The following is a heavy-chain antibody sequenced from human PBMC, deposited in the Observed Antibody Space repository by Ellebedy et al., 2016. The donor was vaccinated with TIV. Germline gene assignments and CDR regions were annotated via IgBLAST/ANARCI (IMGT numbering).Heavy chain of an antibody. J-gene: IGHJ4*02. CDR2: IYPGDSDT. CDR1: GYIFASYW. Sequence: GESLKISCQASGYIFASYWIAWVRQMPGKGLEWMGIIYPGDSDTTYSPSFQGQVTISADKSLSTAYLQWSSLKASDTAMYYCARRLYSGTYNYWGQGTLVTVSS. CDR3: ARRLYSGTYNY. D-gene: IGHD1-26*01. V-gene: IGHV5-51*01.